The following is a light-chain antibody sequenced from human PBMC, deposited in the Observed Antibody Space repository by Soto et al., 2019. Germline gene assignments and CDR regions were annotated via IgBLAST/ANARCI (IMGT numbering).Light chain of an antibody. Sequence: QSVLTQPPSVSGAPGQRVTLSCTGNTSNLGAGYDVHWYQQLPGAAPKLVIFGNNQRPSGVPDRFSGSRSGTSASLAISGLQSEDEADYYCVAWDDSLNGHVVFGGGTKLTVL. CDR1: TSNLGAGYD. CDR3: VAWDDSLNGHVV. V-gene: IGLV1-40*01. J-gene: IGLJ2*01. CDR2: GNN.